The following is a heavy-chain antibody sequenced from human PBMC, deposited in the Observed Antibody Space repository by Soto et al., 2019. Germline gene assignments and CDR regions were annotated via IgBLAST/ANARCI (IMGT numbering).Heavy chain of an antibody. CDR1: GGTFSSYA. J-gene: IGHJ5*01. D-gene: IGHD4-17*01. CDR2: IIPIFGTA. CDR3: ARERRVMTTVVPTCWFDS. Sequence: SVKVSCKASGGTFSSYAISWVRQAPGQGLEWMGGIIPIFGTANYAQKFQGRVTITADESTSTAYMELSSLRSEDTAVYYCARERRVMTTVVPTCWFDSWGQGTPVTVSS. V-gene: IGHV1-69*13.